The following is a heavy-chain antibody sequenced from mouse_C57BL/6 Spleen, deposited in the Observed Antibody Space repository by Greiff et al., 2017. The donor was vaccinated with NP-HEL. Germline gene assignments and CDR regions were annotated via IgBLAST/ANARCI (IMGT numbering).Heavy chain of an antibody. V-gene: IGHV1-15*01. CDR2: LDPETGGT. CDR1: GYTFTDYE. J-gene: IGHJ4*01. D-gene: IGHD3-3*01. Sequence: VQLQQSGAELVRPGASVTLSCKASGYTFTDYEMHWVKQTPVHGLEWIGALDPETGGTAYNQKFKGKAILTADKSSSTAYMELRSLTSEDSAVYYCTRAGTDYYAMDYWGQGTSVTVSS. CDR3: TRAGTDYYAMDY.